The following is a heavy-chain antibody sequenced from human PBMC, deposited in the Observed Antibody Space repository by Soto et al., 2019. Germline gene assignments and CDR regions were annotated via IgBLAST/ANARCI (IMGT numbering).Heavy chain of an antibody. CDR2: IHYSGST. V-gene: IGHV4-59*01. CDR1: GGSISGYY. Sequence: QVQLQESGPGLVKPSETLSLTCTVSGGSISGYYWTWIRQPPGKGLQWIGYIHYSGSTNYNPSIKSRVTISVDTSKNQFSLKLSSVTAADTAVYYCARTTSMDTAMVFDYWGQGTLVTVSS. J-gene: IGHJ4*02. D-gene: IGHD5-18*01. CDR3: ARTTSMDTAMVFDY.